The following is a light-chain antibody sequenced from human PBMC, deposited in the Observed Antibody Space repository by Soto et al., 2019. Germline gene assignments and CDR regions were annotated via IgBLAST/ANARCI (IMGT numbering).Light chain of an antibody. J-gene: IGKJ1*01. CDR3: QQYNTGPPWT. CDR1: QSVSSN. CDR2: AES. Sequence: VMTQSPATLSVSPGERATLSCRASQSVSSNVAWYQLKPGQAPRLVIYAESTRATDIPATFSGSGSGTEFTLTISSLQSEDFAVYYCQQYNTGPPWTFGQGTRVEIK. V-gene: IGKV3-15*01.